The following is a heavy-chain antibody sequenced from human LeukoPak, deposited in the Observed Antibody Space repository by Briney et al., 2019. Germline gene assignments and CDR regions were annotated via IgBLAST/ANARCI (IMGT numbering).Heavy chain of an antibody. V-gene: IGHV1-2*02. CDR1: GYTFTGYY. D-gene: IGHD3-10*01. Sequence: GASVKASCKASGYTFTGYYMHWVRQAPGQGLEWMGWIDPNSGGTNHAQKFQGRVTMTRDTSISTAYMVLNRLRSDDTAVYYCAREYYYGSGNYYNRIDYWGQGTLVTVSS. J-gene: IGHJ4*02. CDR2: IDPNSGGT. CDR3: AREYYYGSGNYYNRIDY.